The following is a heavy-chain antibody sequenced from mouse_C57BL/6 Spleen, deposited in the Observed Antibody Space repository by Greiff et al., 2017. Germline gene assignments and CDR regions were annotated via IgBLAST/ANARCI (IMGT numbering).Heavy chain of an antibody. J-gene: IGHJ2*01. CDR1: GYTFTSYT. CDR3: ARSYYGSSPYFDY. V-gene: IGHV1-4*01. Sequence: VQLQQSGAELARPGASVKMSCKASGYTFTSYTMHWVKQRPGQGLEWIGYINPSSGYTKYNQKFKDKATLTADKSSSTAYMHLSSLTSEDSAVYYCARSYYGSSPYFDYWGQGTTLTVSS. D-gene: IGHD1-1*01. CDR2: INPSSGYT.